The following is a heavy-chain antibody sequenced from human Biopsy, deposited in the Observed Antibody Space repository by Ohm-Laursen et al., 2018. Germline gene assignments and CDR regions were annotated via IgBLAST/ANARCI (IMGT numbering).Heavy chain of an antibody. CDR3: ARALDYYDPYYYYAMDV. CDR1: GGSFSGYY. Sequence: SETLSLTCSVYGGSFSGYYWTWIRQPPGKGLEWIGEINHRGSASYNPSLKSRITVLVDTSKNQFSLKLRSVSAADTAVYFCARALDYYDPYYYYAMDVWGQGTSGTVSS. V-gene: IGHV4-34*01. D-gene: IGHD3-16*01. J-gene: IGHJ6*02. CDR2: INHRGSA.